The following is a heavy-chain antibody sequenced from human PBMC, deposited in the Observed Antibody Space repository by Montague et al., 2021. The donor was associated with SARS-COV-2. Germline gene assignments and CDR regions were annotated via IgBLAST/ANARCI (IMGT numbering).Heavy chain of an antibody. V-gene: IGHV4-31*03. D-gene: IGHD3-22*01. J-gene: IGHJ6*02. CDR2: IYYSGST. Sequence: TLSLTCTVSGGSISSGRYYWSWIRQHPGKGLEWIGYIYYSGSTYYNPSLKSRVTISVDTSKNQFSLKLSSVTAADTAVSYCARGGYYDSSGYSLLYYYHGMDVWGQGTTVTVAS. CDR1: GGSISSGRYY. CDR3: ARGGYYDSSGYSLLYYYHGMDV.